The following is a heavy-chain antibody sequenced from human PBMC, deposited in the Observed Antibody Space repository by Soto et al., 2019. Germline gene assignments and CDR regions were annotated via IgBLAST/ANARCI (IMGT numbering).Heavy chain of an antibody. J-gene: IGHJ5*02. Sequence: LRLTCAGSGFTFVDSYMRWIRQAPGKGLEWLSYISPGSRYPAYADSVKGRFTISRDNAKRSLYLQTMGLTAKDSAIYYCVSGGGCGLFDPWGQGTLVTVSS. CDR1: GFTFVDSY. V-gene: IGHV3-11*06. CDR3: VSGGGCGLFDP. D-gene: IGHD2-21*01. CDR2: ISPGSRYP.